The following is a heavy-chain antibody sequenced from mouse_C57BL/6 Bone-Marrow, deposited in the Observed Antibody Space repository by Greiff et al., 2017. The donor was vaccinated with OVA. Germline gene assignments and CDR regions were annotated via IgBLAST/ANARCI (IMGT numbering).Heavy chain of an antibody. CDR3: ARGGYYYGSSFWYFDV. CDR1: GYTFTDYN. V-gene: IGHV1-18*01. CDR2: INPNNGGT. D-gene: IGHD1-1*01. J-gene: IGHJ1*03. Sequence: EVQLQQSGPELVKPGASVKIPCKASGYTFTDYNMDWVKQSHGKSLEWIGDINPNNGGTIYNQKFKGKATLTVDKSSSTAYMELRSLTSEDTAVYYGARGGYYYGSSFWYFDVWGTGTTVTVSS.